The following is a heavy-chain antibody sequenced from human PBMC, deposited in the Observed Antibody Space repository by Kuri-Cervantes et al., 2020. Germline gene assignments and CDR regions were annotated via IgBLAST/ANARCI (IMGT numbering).Heavy chain of an antibody. CDR1: GYSISSGYY. V-gene: IGHV4-38-2*01. J-gene: IGHJ4*02. Sequence: SQTLSLTCAVSGYSISSGYYWGWIRQPPGKGLEWIGSIYHSGSTYYNPSLKSRVTISVDTSKNQFSLKLSSVTAADTAVYYCATHYELVDIVATTGFDYWGQGTLVTVSS. D-gene: IGHD5-12*01. CDR2: IYHSGST. CDR3: ATHYELVDIVATTGFDY.